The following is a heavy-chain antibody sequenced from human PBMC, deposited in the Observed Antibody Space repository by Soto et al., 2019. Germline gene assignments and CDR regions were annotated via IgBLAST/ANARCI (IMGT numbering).Heavy chain of an antibody. CDR3: ARDGGATREEG. Sequence: QVQLVQSGAEVKKPGSSVKVSCKASGGTFSSYTISWVRQAPGQGLEWMGRIIPILGIANYAQKFQGRVTITADKSTGTAYMELSSLRSEYTAVYYCARDGGATREEGWGQGALVTVSS. V-gene: IGHV1-69*08. D-gene: IGHD1-26*01. CDR2: IIPILGIA. J-gene: IGHJ4*02. CDR1: GGTFSSYT.